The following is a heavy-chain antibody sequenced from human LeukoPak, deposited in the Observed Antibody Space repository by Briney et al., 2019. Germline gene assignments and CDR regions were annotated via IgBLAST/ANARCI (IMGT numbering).Heavy chain of an antibody. CDR2: VNSDGSST. CDR3: ARESDSGYNIDC. J-gene: IGHJ4*02. D-gene: IGHD3-3*01. V-gene: IGHV3-74*01. Sequence: GGSLRLSCAASGFTFSSYLMHWVRQAPGKGLVWVSRVNSDGSSTSYADSVKGRFTISRDNAKNTLYLQMNSLRAEDTAVYYCARESDSGYNIDCWGQGTLVTVS. CDR1: GFTFSSYL.